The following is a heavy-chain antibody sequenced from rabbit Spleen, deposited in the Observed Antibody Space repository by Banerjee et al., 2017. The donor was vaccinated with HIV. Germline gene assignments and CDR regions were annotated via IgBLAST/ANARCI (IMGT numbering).Heavy chain of an antibody. D-gene: IGHD6-1*01. CDR3: AREDYADNTGYSYGYSFDL. V-gene: IGHV1S45*01. CDR1: GIDFSRYYY. J-gene: IGHJ4*01. CDR2: IYTNSGST. Sequence: QEQLEESGGGLVKPGGTLTLTCKASGIDFSRYYYMCWVRQAPGKGLELIACIYTNSGSTYYASWVNGRFTISKTSSTTVTLQMTSLTAADTATYFCAREDYADNTGYSYGYSFDLWGQGTLVTVS.